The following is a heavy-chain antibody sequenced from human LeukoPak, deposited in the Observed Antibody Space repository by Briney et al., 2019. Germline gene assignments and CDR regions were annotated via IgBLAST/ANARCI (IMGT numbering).Heavy chain of an antibody. J-gene: IGHJ4*02. V-gene: IGHV4-39*07. CDR3: ARADGVAGTFDY. CDR1: GGSISSGGYY. CDR2: IYHSGST. D-gene: IGHD6-19*01. Sequence: SETLSLTCTVSGGSISSGGYYWSWIRQPPGKGLEWIGEIYHSGSTNYNPSLKSRVTISVDKSKNQFSLKLSSVTAADTAVYYCARADGVAGTFDYWGQGTLVTVSS.